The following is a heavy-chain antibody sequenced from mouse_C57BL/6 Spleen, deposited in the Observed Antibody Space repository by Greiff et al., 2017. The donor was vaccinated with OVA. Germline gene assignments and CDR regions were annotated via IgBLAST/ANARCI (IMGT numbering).Heavy chain of an antibody. CDR2: ISNLAYSI. CDR3: ARRGDYDEGFDY. J-gene: IGHJ2*01. V-gene: IGHV5-15*01. Sequence: EVHLVESGGGLVQPGGSLKLSCAASGFTFSDYGMAWVRQAPRKGPEWVAFISNLAYSIYYADTVTGRFTISRENAKNTLYLEMSSLRSEDTAMYYCARRGDYDEGFDYWGQGTTLTVSS. CDR1: GFTFSDYG. D-gene: IGHD2-4*01.